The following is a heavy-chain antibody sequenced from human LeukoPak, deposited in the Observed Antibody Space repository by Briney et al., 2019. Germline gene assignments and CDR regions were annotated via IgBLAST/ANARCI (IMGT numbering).Heavy chain of an antibody. CDR1: GYSFTSYW. D-gene: IGHD3-10*01. CDR3: AKITMVRGVIIWFDP. CDR2: IYPGDSDT. Sequence: GESLKISCKGSGYSFTSYWIGWVRQMPGKGLEWMGIIYPGDSDTRHSPSFQGQVTISAGKSISTAYLQWSSLKASDTAMYYCAKITMVRGVIIWFDPWGQGTLVTVSS. V-gene: IGHV5-51*01. J-gene: IGHJ5*02.